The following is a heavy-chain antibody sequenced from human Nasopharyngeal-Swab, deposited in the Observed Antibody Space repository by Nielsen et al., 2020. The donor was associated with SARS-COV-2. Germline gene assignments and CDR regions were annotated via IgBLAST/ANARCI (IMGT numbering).Heavy chain of an antibody. Sequence: GESLKISCAASGFTFSSYAMHWVRQAPGKGLEWVAVISYDGSNKYYADSVKGRFTISRDNSKNTLYLQMNSLRAEDTAVYYCARDPSGSYYFAFDYWGQGTLVTVSP. CDR2: ISYDGSNK. CDR1: GFTFSSYA. V-gene: IGHV3-30*04. J-gene: IGHJ4*02. D-gene: IGHD1-26*01. CDR3: ARDPSGSYYFAFDY.